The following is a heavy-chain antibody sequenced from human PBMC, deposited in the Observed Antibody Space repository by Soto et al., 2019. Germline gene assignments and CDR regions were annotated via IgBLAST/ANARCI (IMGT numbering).Heavy chain of an antibody. J-gene: IGHJ4*02. V-gene: IGHV1-18*01. CDR3: ARQKMTTVTTFDY. D-gene: IGHD4-17*01. CDR2: INPYTANT. Sequence: ASVKVSCKASGYTFTNFGIIWLRQAPGQGLEWVAWINPYTANTNYAQKFRGRVTMTADTSTTTAYMELRSLRSDDTAVYYCARQKMTTVTTFDYWGQGTLVTV. CDR1: GYTFTNFG.